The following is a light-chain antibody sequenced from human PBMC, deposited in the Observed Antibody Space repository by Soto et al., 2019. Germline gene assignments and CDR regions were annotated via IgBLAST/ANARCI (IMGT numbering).Light chain of an antibody. V-gene: IGLV2-23*01. CDR3: CSLTNGATWV. CDR2: EAS. J-gene: IGLJ3*02. CDR1: NSDVGSHNF. Sequence: QSVLTQPPSVSGSPGQSITISCTGTNSDVGSHNFVSWYQQYPGKAPKLLIYEASKRPSGLSNRFSGSKSGNTASLTISGLQAEDEADYYCCSLTNGATWVFGGGTKVTVL.